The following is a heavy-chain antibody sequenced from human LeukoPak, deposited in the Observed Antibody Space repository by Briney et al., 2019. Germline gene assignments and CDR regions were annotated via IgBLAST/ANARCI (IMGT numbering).Heavy chain of an antibody. CDR1: GYTLINYD. D-gene: IGHD4-23*01. V-gene: IGHV1-18*01. CDR3: AREVTHHVYYGMDV. Sequence: ASVKVSCKASGYTLINYDIRWVRQAPGQGLEWMGWISGYNGNTNYAQKFQGRVTMTTDTSTSTAYMELRSLRSDDTAVYYCAREVTHHVYYGMDVWGQGTTVTVSS. J-gene: IGHJ6*02. CDR2: ISGYNGNT.